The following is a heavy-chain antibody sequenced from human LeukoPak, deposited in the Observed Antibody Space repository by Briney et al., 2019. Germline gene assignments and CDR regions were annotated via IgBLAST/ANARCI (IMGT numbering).Heavy chain of an antibody. CDR3: APPPNGYYFDY. CDR1: GFTFSSYA. CDR2: ISGSGGST. J-gene: IGHJ4*02. Sequence: GGSLRLSCAASGFTFSSYAMSWVRQAPGKGLEWVSAISGSGGSTYYADSVKGRFTISRDNSKNTLHLQMNSLRAEDTAVYYCAPPPNGYYFDYWGQGTLVTVSS. D-gene: IGHD2-8*01. V-gene: IGHV3-23*01.